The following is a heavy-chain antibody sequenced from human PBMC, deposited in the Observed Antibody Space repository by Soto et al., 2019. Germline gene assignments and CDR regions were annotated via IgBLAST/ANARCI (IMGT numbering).Heavy chain of an antibody. D-gene: IGHD3-3*01. Sequence: QVTLKESGPVLVKPTETLTLTCTVSGFSLSNARMGVSWIRQPPGKALEWLAHIFSNDEKSYSTSLKSRLTIAVDTTKSQGVLTMNIMDTMDTATYYCARRNYDFWTGFDYWGQGTLVTVT. CDR2: IFSNDEK. CDR3: ARRNYDFWTGFDY. CDR1: GFSLSNARMG. J-gene: IGHJ4*02. V-gene: IGHV2-26*01.